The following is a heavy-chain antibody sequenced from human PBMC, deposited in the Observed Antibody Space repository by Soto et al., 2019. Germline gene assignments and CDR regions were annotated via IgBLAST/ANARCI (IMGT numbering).Heavy chain of an antibody. CDR3: ARLEDDSSGWYGVDY. V-gene: IGHV4-31*03. J-gene: IGHJ4*02. D-gene: IGHD6-19*01. CDR2: IYYSGST. CDR1: GGSISSGGYY. Sequence: PSETLSLTCTVSGGSISSGGYYWSWIRQHPGKGLEWIGYIYYSGSTYYNPSLKSRVTISVDTSKNQFSLKLSSVTAADTAVYYCARLEDDSSGWYGVDYWGQGTLVTVSS.